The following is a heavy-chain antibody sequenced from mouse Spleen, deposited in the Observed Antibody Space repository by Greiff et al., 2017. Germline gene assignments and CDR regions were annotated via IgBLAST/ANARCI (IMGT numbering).Heavy chain of an antibody. J-gene: IGHJ4*01. D-gene: IGHD1-1*01. Sequence: VQLQQSGPELVKPGASVKISCKASGYAFSSSWMNWVKQRPGKGLEWIGRIYPGDGDTNYNGKFKGKATLTADKSSSTAYMQLSSLTSEDSAVYFCARSGLLRGAMDYWGQGTSVTVSS. CDR3: ARSGLLRGAMDY. CDR1: GYAFSSSW. CDR2: IYPGDGDT. V-gene: IGHV1-82*01.